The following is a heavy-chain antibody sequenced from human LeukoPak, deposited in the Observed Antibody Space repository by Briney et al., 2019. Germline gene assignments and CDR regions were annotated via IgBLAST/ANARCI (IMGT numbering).Heavy chain of an antibody. J-gene: IGHJ4*02. CDR2: IYYSGST. Sequence: SETLSLTCTVSGGSISSSSYYWGWIRQPPGKGLEWIGSIYYSGSTYYNPSLKSRVTISVDTSKNQFSLKLGSVTAADTAVYYCARRSDSRYLYYFDYWGQGTLVTVSS. CDR3: ARRSDSRYLYYFDY. D-gene: IGHD2-15*01. V-gene: IGHV4-39*01. CDR1: GGSISSSSYY.